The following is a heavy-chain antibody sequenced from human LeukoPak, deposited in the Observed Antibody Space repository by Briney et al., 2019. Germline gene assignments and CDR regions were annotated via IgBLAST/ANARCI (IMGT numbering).Heavy chain of an antibody. D-gene: IGHD2-21*02. J-gene: IGHJ4*02. CDR1: GFTFSNAW. CDR3: TRKAVTANGYFDY. CDR2: IKSKTDGGTT. V-gene: IGHV3-15*01. Sequence: PGGSLRLSCAASGFTFSNAWMTWVRQAPGKGLEWVGRIKSKTDGGTTDYAAPVKGRFTISRDDSKNTLYLQMNSLKTEDTAVYYCTRKAVTANGYFDYWGQGTLVTVSS.